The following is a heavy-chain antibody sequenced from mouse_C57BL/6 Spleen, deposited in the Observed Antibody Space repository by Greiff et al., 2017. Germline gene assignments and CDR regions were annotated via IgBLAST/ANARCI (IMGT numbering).Heavy chain of an antibody. Sequence: VHVKQSGAELVRPGASVKLSCTASGFNIKDYYMHWVKQRPEQGLEWIGRIDPEDGDTEYAPKFQGKATMTADTSSNTAYLQLSSLTSEDTAVYYCTPYDYDSFAYWGQGTLVTVSA. CDR3: TPYDYDSFAY. CDR1: GFNIKDYY. D-gene: IGHD2-4*01. J-gene: IGHJ3*01. V-gene: IGHV14-1*01. CDR2: IDPEDGDT.